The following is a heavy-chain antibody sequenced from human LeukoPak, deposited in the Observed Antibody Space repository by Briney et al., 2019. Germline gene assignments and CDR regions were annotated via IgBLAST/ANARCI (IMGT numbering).Heavy chain of an antibody. CDR3: VTEGFTYGFHSCDT. CDR1: GFTFSSYS. CDR2: IKAKTHGGTT. J-gene: IGHJ3*02. V-gene: IGHV3-15*01. D-gene: IGHD5-18*01. Sequence: GGSLRLSCAASGFTFSSYSMNWVRQAPGKGLEWVCRIKAKTHGGTTDYAAPVNGRFAISRDDSTNTMYLQMNSLKTDDTALYYCVTEGFTYGFHSCDTWGQGTTVTISS.